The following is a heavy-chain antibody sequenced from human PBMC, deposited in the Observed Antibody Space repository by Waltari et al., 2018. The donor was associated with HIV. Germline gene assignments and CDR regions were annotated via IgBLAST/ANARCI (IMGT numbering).Heavy chain of an antibody. CDR2: SYHSGST. V-gene: IGHV4-38-2*01. J-gene: IGHJ4*02. Sequence: QVQLQESGPGLVKPSETLSLTCAVSGYSISSVYYWAWIRQPPGKGLKWIVSSYHSGSTYYNPHRKSRVTISVDTSKNQFSLKLSAVTAADKAVYYCSRVYGYSGSYPGAPDDYWGQGTLVTVSS. D-gene: IGHD1-26*01. CDR3: SRVYGYSGSYPGAPDDY. CDR1: GYSISSVYY.